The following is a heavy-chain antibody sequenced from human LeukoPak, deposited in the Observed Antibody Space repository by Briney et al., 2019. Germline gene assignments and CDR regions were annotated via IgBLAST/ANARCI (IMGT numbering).Heavy chain of an antibody. V-gene: IGHV4-39*01. J-gene: IGHJ4*02. Sequence: SETLSLTCTVSGGSISSSSYYWGWIRQPPGKGLEWIGSIYYSGNTYYNASLKSQVSISIDTSKNQFSLKLTSVTAADTAVYYCARQTGSGLFILPGGQGTLVSVSS. CDR1: GGSISSSSYY. CDR3: ARQTGSGLFILP. CDR2: IYYSGNT. D-gene: IGHD3/OR15-3a*01.